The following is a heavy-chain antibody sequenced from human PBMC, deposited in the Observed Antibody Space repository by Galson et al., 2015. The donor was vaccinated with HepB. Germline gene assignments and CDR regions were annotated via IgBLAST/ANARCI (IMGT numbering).Heavy chain of an antibody. J-gene: IGHJ6*02. D-gene: IGHD6-25*01. CDR2: ISPGGTK. Sequence: SLRLSCAASGFSFISHSMNWVRHSPGKGLEWLAYISPGGTKYYADSARGRFTIFRDNAKKLMYLHMSSLRVEDTGIYYCARNPASYDYYNMDVWGRGTTVTVSS. V-gene: IGHV3-48*01. CDR3: ARNPASYDYYNMDV. CDR1: GFSFISHS.